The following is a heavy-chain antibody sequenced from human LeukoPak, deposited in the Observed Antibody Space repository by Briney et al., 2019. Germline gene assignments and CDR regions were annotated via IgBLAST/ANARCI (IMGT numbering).Heavy chain of an antibody. J-gene: IGHJ4*02. CDR1: GFTFSSYW. Sequence: GGSLRLSCAASGFTFSSYWMSWFRQAPGKGLEWVANIKQDGSEKYYVDSVKGRFTISRDNAKNSLYLQMNSLRAEDTAVYYCARGPPCREYCSLEFYFDYWGQGTLVTVSS. CDR2: IKQDGSEK. V-gene: IGHV3-7*05. CDR3: ARGPPCREYCSLEFYFDY. D-gene: IGHD2/OR15-2a*01.